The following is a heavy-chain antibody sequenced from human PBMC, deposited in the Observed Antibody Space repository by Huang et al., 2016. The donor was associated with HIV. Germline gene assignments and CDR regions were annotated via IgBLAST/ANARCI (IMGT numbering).Heavy chain of an antibody. J-gene: IGHJ4*02. Sequence: QVQLVESGGGVVQPGRSLRLSCAASGFTLRTYAMHGVRQAPGKGLGWVAVTSSDGTNKFYSGSVKGRFSISRDNSKNTLYLQMNSLRTDDTAVYYCARDFYIGDSLTLDHWGQGTLVTVAS. CDR2: TSSDGTNK. V-gene: IGHV3-30-3*01. CDR3: ARDFYIGDSLTLDH. D-gene: IGHD2-21*02. CDR1: GFTLRTYA.